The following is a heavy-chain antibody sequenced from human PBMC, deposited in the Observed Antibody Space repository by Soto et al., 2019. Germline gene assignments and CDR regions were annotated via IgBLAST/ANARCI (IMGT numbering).Heavy chain of an antibody. CDR1: GGTFSSYA. V-gene: IGHV1-69*12. D-gene: IGHD6-25*01. CDR2: IIPLFGRA. CDR3: AQTLGLAAAGPGRFDL. J-gene: IGHJ2*01. Sequence: QVQLVQSGAEVKKPGSSVKVSCKASGGTFSSYAISWVRQAPGQGLEWMGGIIPLFGRANYAQKFQGRVTITAAASTSTAYMELSSLRSEDSAVDYCAQTLGLAAAGPGRFDLLGRGTLVTVSS.